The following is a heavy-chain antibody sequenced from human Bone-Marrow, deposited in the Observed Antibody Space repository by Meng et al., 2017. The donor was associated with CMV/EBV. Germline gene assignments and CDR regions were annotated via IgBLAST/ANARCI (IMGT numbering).Heavy chain of an antibody. CDR2: ISSSSSYI. CDR3: ARGNHGLQHN. V-gene: IGHV3-21*04. D-gene: IGHD5-24*01. CDR1: GFTFSSYS. J-gene: IGHJ4*02. Sequence: GESLKISCAASGFTFSSYSMNWVRQAPGKGLEWVSSISSSSSYIYYADSVKGRFTISRDNAKNSLYLQMNSLRAEDTALYYCARGNHGLQHNWGQGTLVTVSS.